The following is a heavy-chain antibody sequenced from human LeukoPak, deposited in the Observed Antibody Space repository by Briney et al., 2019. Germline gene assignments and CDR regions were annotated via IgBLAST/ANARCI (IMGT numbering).Heavy chain of an antibody. CDR3: ARARVRSYSYDSDGSYTSDWIFDL. J-gene: IGHJ2*01. V-gene: IGHV4-59*11. CDR2: IYDTGNT. Sequence: PSETLSLTCIVSGGSITSHYWSWIRQPPGKGLEWIGYIYDTGNTNYNPSLRSQVTISVGTSKDQFSLRLSSVTAADTAVYYCARARVRSYSYDSDGSYTSDWIFDLWGRGTLVTVSS. D-gene: IGHD3-22*01. CDR1: GGSITSHY.